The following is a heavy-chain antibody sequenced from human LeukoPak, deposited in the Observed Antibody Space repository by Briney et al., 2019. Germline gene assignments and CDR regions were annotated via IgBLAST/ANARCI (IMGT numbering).Heavy chain of an antibody. V-gene: IGHV1-2*02. J-gene: IGHJ4*02. CDR1: GYTFTSYY. CDR2: INPNSGGT. Sequence: ASVKVSCKASGYTFTSYYMHWVRQAPGQGLEWMGWINPNSGGTNYAQKFQGRVTMTRDTSISTAYMELSRLRSDDTTVYYCARESGRDGYNGVYWGQGTLVTVSS. CDR3: ARESGRDGYNGVY. D-gene: IGHD5-24*01.